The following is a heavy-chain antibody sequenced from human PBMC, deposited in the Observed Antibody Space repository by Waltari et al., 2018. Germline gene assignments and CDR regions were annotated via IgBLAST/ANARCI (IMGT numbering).Heavy chain of an antibody. Sequence: EVQLVESGGGLVQPGGSLRLSCAASGYTFSSNWMTGVRRAPGKGLGEVAHINQDGSKKDYVDSVKGRFTISRDNAKNSLYLQMNSLRAEDTAVYYCAGDKYWGQGTLVTVSS. CDR3: AGDKY. V-gene: IGHV3-7*01. CDR1: GYTFSSNW. J-gene: IGHJ4*02. CDR2: INQDGSKK.